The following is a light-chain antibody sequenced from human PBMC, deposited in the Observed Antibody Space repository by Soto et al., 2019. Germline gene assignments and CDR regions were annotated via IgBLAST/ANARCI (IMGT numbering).Light chain of an antibody. CDR1: QSVTSSY. Sequence: EIVLTQSPGALSLSPGERATLSCRASQSVTSSYLAWYQQKPGQAPRLLIYGASIRATGVRGRFSGSGSGTAVAITITRLELEDYAVYSYHQYGNSPLLYTFGQGTKLSIK. V-gene: IGKV3-20*01. J-gene: IGKJ2*01. CDR2: GAS. CDR3: HQYGNSPLLYT.